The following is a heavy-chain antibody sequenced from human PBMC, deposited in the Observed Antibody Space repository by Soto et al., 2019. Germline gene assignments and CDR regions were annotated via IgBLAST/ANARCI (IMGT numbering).Heavy chain of an antibody. D-gene: IGHD7-27*01. J-gene: IGHJ4*02. CDR2: INPTGGST. CDR1: GYTFTIYY. CDR3: ATVGALTHTFDL. Sequence: GASVKVSCKASGYTFTIYYIHWVLQAPGQGLEWMGIINPTGGSTSFAQKFQGRFTMTRDTSTSTVYMELSGLRSEDTAVYYCATVGALTHTFDLWGKGTLVPVYS. V-gene: IGHV1-46*01.